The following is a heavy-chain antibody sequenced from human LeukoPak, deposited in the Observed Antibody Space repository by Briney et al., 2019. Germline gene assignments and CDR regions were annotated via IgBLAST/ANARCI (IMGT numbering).Heavy chain of an antibody. CDR2: ISSSSSYT. D-gene: IGHD3-10*01. CDR3: ARFRDKREYWFDP. Sequence: GGSLRLSCAASGFTVSSYYMSWIRQAPGKGLEWVSYISSSSSYTNYADSVKGRFTISRDNAKNSLYLQMNSLRAEDTAVYYCARFRDKREYWFDPWGQGTLVTVSS. J-gene: IGHJ5*02. CDR1: GFTVSSYY. V-gene: IGHV3-11*03.